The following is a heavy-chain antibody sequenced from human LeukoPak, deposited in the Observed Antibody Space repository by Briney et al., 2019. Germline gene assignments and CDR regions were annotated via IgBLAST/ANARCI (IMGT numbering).Heavy chain of an antibody. J-gene: IGHJ5*02. D-gene: IGHD6-19*01. CDR3: ARDQSSGWKNWFDP. Sequence: ASVKVSCKASGYTFTGYYMHWVRQAPGQGLEWMGWINPNSGGTNYAQKFQGWVTMTRDTSISTAYMELSRLRSDDTAVYYCARDQSSGWKNWFDPWGQGTLVTVSS. CDR2: INPNSGGT. CDR1: GYTFTGYY. V-gene: IGHV1-2*04.